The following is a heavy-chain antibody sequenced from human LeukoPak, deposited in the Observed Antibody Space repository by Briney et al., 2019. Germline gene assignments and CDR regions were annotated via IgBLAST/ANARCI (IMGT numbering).Heavy chain of an antibody. Sequence: PGGSLRLSCAASGVTVSSNYMSWVRQAPGKGLEWVSVIYSGGSTYYVDSVKGRFTISRDNSKNTLYLQMNSLRAEDTAVYYCACGVEMATTMDYWGQGTLVTVSS. J-gene: IGHJ4*02. CDR3: ACGVEMATTMDY. CDR2: IYSGGST. CDR1: GVTVSSNY. V-gene: IGHV3-53*01. D-gene: IGHD5-24*01.